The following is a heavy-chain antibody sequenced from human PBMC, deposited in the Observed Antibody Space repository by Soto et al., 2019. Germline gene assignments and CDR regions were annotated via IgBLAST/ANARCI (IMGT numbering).Heavy chain of an antibody. CDR2: ISYDGSNK. CDR3: ARDWLRSTFDY. D-gene: IGHD5-12*01. Sequence: GGSLRLSCAASGFTFSSYAMHWVRQAPGKGLEWVAVISYDGSNKYYADSVKGRFTISRDNSKNTLYLQMNSLRAEDTAVYYCARDWLRSTFDYWGQGTLVTVSS. CDR1: GFTFSSYA. V-gene: IGHV3-30-3*01. J-gene: IGHJ4*02.